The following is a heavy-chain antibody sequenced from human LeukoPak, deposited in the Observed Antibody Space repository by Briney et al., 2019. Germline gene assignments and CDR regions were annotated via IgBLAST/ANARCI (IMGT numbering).Heavy chain of an antibody. CDR2: ISPSGGST. CDR3: ARGYSYGYYYYYYMDV. Sequence: ASVKVSCKASGYTFTGYYMHWVRQAPGQGPEWMGVISPSGGSTTYAQKLQGRVTLTRDTSTSTDYLELSSLRSEDTAVYYCARGYSYGYYYYYYMDVWGKGTTVTVSS. J-gene: IGHJ6*03. CDR1: GYTFTGYY. V-gene: IGHV1-46*01. D-gene: IGHD5-18*01.